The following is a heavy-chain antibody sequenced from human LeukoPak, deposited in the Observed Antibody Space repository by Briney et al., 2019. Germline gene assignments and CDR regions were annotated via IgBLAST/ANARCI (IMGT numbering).Heavy chain of an antibody. CDR3: ARDGGYTSGWYDY. V-gene: IGHV3-30*02. J-gene: IGHJ4*02. CDR1: GFTFSSYG. CDR2: IRYDGSNK. D-gene: IGHD6-19*01. Sequence: PGGSLRLSCAASGFTFSSYGMHWVRQAPGKGLEWVAFIRYDGSNKYYADSVKGRFTLSRDNAKNSLYLQMNSLRAEDTAVYYCARDGGYTSGWYDYWGQGTLVTVSS.